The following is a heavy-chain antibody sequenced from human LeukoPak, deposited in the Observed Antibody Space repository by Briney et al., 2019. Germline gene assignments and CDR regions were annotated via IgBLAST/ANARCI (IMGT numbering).Heavy chain of an antibody. Sequence: SETLSLTCTVSGDSVSSSTYYWGWIRQPPGKGLEYIGSIPNSVSTYYNPSLKSRVTISVDTSKNQFSLRLTSVTAADTAVYYCASLKTGGLFDYWGQGTLVPVSS. J-gene: IGHJ4*02. CDR3: ASLKTGGLFDY. D-gene: IGHD2-8*02. CDR1: GDSVSSSTYY. CDR2: IPNSVST. V-gene: IGHV4-39*01.